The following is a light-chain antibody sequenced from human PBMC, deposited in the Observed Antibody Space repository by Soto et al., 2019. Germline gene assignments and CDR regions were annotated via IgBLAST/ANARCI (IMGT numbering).Light chain of an antibody. J-gene: IGKJ4*01. CDR3: QQRSTWPST. Sequence: EIVLTQSPVTLSLSPGERATLSCRASQSVSSYLAWYQQKPGQAPRLLIYDASNRATGIPPRFSGSGSGTDFTLTISSLVPEDFAVYYCQQRSTWPSTFGGGTEVEIK. CDR2: DAS. CDR1: QSVSSY. V-gene: IGKV3-11*01.